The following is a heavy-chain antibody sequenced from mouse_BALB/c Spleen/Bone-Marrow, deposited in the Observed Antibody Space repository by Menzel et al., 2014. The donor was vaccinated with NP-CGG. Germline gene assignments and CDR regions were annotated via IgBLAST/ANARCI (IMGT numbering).Heavy chain of an antibody. J-gene: IGHJ2*01. CDR3: ARDWDEYYFDY. CDR1: GYSFTSYY. Sequence: QVQLQQSGPELVKPGASVKMSCKASGYSFTSYYIHWVKQRPGLGLEWIGWIFPGSDNTKYNEKFKGKATLTADTSSSTAYMHLSSLTSEDSAVYFCARDWDEYYFDYWGQGTTLTVSS. V-gene: IGHV1-66*01. CDR2: IFPGSDNT. D-gene: IGHD4-1*01.